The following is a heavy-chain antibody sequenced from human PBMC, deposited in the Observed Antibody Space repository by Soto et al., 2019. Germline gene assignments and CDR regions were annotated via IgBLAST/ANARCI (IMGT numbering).Heavy chain of an antibody. CDR2: INNDGSRT. Sequence: LRLSFAASGFTFSNYWIHWVRQVPGEGLVWVSSINNDGSRTWYADSVRGRIAMSRDNARNLVSLQMNSLRAEDTAVYYCGTTFEYWGQGALVTVSS. CDR3: GTTFEY. D-gene: IGHD1-26*01. CDR1: GFTFSNYW. V-gene: IGHV3-74*01. J-gene: IGHJ4*02.